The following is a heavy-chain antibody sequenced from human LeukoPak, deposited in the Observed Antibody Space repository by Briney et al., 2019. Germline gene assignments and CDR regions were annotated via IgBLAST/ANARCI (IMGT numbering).Heavy chain of an antibody. CDR2: MNPNSGNT. Sequence: ASVKVSCKASGYTFTSYDINWVRQATGQGLEWMGWMNPNSGNTGYAQKFLGRVTMTRNTSISTAYMELSSLRSEDTAVYYCARVQGRPYYYGMDVWGQGTTVTVSS. CDR1: GYTFTSYD. CDR3: ARVQGRPYYYGMDV. J-gene: IGHJ6*02. V-gene: IGHV1-8*01.